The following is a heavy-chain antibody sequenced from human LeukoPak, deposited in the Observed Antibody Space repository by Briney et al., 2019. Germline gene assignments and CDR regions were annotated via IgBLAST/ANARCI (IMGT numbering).Heavy chain of an antibody. CDR3: TRHGGIGTSSYDMDV. CDR1: GYSFITYR. D-gene: IGHD1-7*01. J-gene: IGHJ6*02. Sequence: GESLKISCKGSGYSFITYRIGWVRQMPGKGLEWMGIIYPGDSDTTYSPSFQGQVTISADKSINTAYLQWSRLEASDTAIYYCTRHGGIGTSSYDMDVWGQGTTVTVSS. CDR2: IYPGDSDT. V-gene: IGHV5-51*01.